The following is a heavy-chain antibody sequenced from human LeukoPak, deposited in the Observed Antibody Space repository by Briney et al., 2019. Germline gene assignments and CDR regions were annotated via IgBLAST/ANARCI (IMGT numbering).Heavy chain of an antibody. CDR2: ISSSGSTI. CDR3: AREGRASSRRYYFDY. CDR1: GFTFNNYA. D-gene: IGHD6-13*01. V-gene: IGHV3-11*04. Sequence: GGSLRLSCAASGFTFNNYAMSWIRQAPGKGLEWVSYISSSGSTIYYADSVKGRFTISRDNAKNSLYLQMNSLRAEDTAVYYCAREGRASSRRYYFDYWGQGTLVTVSS. J-gene: IGHJ4*02.